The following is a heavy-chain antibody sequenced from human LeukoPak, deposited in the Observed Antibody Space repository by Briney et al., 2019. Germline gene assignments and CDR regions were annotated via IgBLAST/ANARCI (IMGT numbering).Heavy chain of an antibody. Sequence: GMSLRLSCAASGFTFSRYAMNWVGQVPGKGLEWVSYISTGGDNKSYSGSLKGRFTVSRDNAKSSLFLQMDSLRAEDTAVYYCARSFCTSASCSKGYYYYVLDVWGQGTTVTVSS. J-gene: IGHJ6*02. CDR3: ARSFCTSASCSKGYYYYVLDV. V-gene: IGHV3-21*01. D-gene: IGHD2-2*01. CDR1: GFTFSRYA. CDR2: ISTGGDNK.